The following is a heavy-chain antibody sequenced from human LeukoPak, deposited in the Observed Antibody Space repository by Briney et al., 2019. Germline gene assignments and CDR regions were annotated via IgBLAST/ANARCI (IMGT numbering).Heavy chain of an antibody. CDR1: GGSFSGYY. D-gene: IGHD3-22*01. CDR2: INHSGST. V-gene: IGHV4-34*01. J-gene: IGHJ5*02. Sequence: PSETLSLTCAVYGGSFSGYYWSWIRQPPGKGLEWIGEINHSGSTNYNPSLKSRVTISVDTSKNQFSLKLSSVTAADTAVYYCARASYYYDSSGYYGNWFDPWGQGTLVTVSS. CDR3: ARASYYYDSSGYYGNWFDP.